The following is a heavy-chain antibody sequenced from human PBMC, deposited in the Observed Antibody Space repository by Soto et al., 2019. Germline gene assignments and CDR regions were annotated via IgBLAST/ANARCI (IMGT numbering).Heavy chain of an antibody. V-gene: IGHV4-30-2*01. D-gene: IGHD3-3*01. CDR2: IYHRGST. CDR3: ARGDGSYYDFWSGYYRGRWFDH. Sequence: SETLSLTCAVSGGSISSGGYSWSSIRQPPGEGLEWIGYIYHRGSTYYNPSLKSRVTISLDRSKNQFSLKLSSVNAADTAVYYRARGDGSYYDFWSGYYRGRWFDHWGQGTLVTVSS. CDR1: GGSISSGGYS. J-gene: IGHJ5*02.